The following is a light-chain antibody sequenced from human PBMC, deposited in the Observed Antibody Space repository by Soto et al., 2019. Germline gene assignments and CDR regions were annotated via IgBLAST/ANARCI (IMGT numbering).Light chain of an antibody. CDR3: LLSYSGARHVV. Sequence: QAVVTQEPSLTVSPGGTVTLTCGSSTGAVTSGHYPYWFQQKPGQAPRTLIYDTSNKHSWTPARFSGPLLGGKAALTLSGAQPEDEAEYHCLLSYSGARHVVFGGGTKVTVL. J-gene: IGLJ2*01. V-gene: IGLV7-46*01. CDR2: DTS. CDR1: TGAVTSGHY.